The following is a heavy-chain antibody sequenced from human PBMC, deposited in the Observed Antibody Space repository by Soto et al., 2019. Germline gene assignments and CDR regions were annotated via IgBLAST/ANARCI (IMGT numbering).Heavy chain of an antibody. CDR2: IDRSGST. CDR3: ARLGGYCSSTNCYGYYGMDV. V-gene: IGHV4-34*01. CDR1: GESFSGYY. D-gene: IGHD2-2*01. Sequence: SETLSLTCAVYGESFSGYYWSWIRQPPGEGLEWIGEIDRSGSTHYSPSLKSRVTISVDTSKNQFSLKLTSVTAADTAVYYCARLGGYCSSTNCYGYYGMDVWGQGTKVTVSS. J-gene: IGHJ6*02.